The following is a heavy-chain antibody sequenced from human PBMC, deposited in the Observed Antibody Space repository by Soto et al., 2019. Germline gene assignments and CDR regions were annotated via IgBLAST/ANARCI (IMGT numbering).Heavy chain of an antibody. CDR1: GFTFSSYW. CDR2: LNSDGSST. Sequence: EVQLVESGGGLVQPGGSLRLSCAASGFTFSSYWMHWVRQAPGQGLAWVSRLNSDGSSTSYADSVKGRFTISRDNAKNTLYLQMNSLRAEDTAVYYCVRTSLVVAAATREDYWGQGTLVTVSS. V-gene: IGHV3-74*01. CDR3: VRTSLVVAAATREDY. J-gene: IGHJ4*02. D-gene: IGHD2-15*01.